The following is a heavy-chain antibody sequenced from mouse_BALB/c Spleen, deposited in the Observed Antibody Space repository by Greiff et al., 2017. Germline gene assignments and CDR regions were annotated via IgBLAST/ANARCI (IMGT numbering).Heavy chain of an antibody. J-gene: IGHJ4*01. V-gene: IGHV1-7*01. Sequence: QVQLKESGAELAKPGASVKMSCKASGYTFTSYWMHWVKQRPGQGLEWIGYINPSTGYTEYNQKFKDKATLTADKSSSTAYMQLSSLTSEDSAVYYCARDDDYAMDYWGQGTSVTVSS. D-gene: IGHD2-12*01. CDR2: INPSTGYT. CDR3: ARDDDYAMDY. CDR1: GYTFTSYW.